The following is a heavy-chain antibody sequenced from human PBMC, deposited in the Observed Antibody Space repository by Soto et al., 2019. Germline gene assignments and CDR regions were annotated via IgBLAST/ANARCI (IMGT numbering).Heavy chain of an antibody. V-gene: IGHV4-61*05. D-gene: IGHD1-26*01. CDR3: ARLGGSYAVPHFDY. Sequence: SETLSLTCTVSGDSITSNSYFWTWIRQPPGKGLEWMGYIYYSGTTTNYNPSLKSRVTLSVDTSKNQFSLKLSSVTAADTAVYYCARLGGSYAVPHFDYWGQGTLVTVSS. J-gene: IGHJ4*02. CDR1: GDSITSNSYF. CDR2: IYYSGTTT.